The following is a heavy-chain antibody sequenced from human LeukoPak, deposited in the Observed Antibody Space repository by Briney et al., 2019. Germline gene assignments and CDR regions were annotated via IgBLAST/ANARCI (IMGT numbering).Heavy chain of an antibody. CDR2: IYSGGST. CDR3: ARLYYGPPHFDY. J-gene: IGHJ4*02. V-gene: IGHV3-53*01. CDR1: GFTVSSNY. Sequence: PGGSLRLSCAASGFTVSSNYMSWVRQAPGKGLEWVSVIYSGGSTYYADSVKDRFTISRDNSKNTLYLQMNSLRAEDTAVYYCARLYYGPPHFDYWGQGTLVTVSS. D-gene: IGHD4-17*01.